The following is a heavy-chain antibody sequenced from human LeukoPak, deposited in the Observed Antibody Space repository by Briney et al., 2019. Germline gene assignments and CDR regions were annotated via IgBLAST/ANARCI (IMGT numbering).Heavy chain of an antibody. CDR1: GFTVCSNY. CDR3: ARGGPAAGRFDY. J-gene: IGHJ4*02. D-gene: IGHD6-13*01. Sequence: GGSLRVSCAASGFTVCSNYMSWVRQAPGEGLEWVSVIYSGGSTYYADTGKGRFTISRENSKNTLYLQMNSLRAEDTAVYYCARGGPAAGRFDYWGQGTLVTVSS. CDR2: IYSGGST. V-gene: IGHV3-53*01.